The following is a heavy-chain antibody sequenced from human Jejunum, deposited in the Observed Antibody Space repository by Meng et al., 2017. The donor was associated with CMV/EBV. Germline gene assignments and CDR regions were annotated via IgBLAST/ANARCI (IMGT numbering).Heavy chain of an antibody. D-gene: IGHD4-17*01. CDR3: VRGTGGDYDY. J-gene: IGHJ4*02. V-gene: IGHV3-21*01. CDR2: ISWSSTYI. Sequence: CAASGFTFSSYSMNWVRQAPGRGLEWVSSISWSSTYIFYADSVRGRFTISRDNTKNSLYLQMNSLRAEDTAVYYCVRGTGGDYDYWGQGTLVTVSS. CDR1: GFTFSSYS.